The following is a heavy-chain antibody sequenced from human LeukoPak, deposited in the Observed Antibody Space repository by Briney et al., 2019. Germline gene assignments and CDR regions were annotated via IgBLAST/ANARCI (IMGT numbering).Heavy chain of an antibody. V-gene: IGHV3-30*02. CDR2: IRYDGSNK. D-gene: IGHD3-9*01. Sequence: GGSLRLSCAASGFTFSSYGMHWVRQAPGKGLEWVAFIRYDGSNKYYADSVKGRFTISRDNSKNTLYLQMHSLRAEDTAVYYCAKSGKSDFLTGYGTHFDFWGQGTLVTVSS. CDR1: GFTFSSYG. CDR3: AKSGKSDFLTGYGTHFDF. J-gene: IGHJ4*02.